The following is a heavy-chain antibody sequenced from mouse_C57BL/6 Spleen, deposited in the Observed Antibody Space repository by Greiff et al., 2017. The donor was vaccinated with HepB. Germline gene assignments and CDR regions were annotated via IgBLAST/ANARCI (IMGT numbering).Heavy chain of an antibody. CDR2: IHPNSGST. J-gene: IGHJ3*01. D-gene: IGHD2-4*01. CDR1: GYTFTSYW. Sequence: QVQLQQPGAELVKPGASVKLSCKASGYTFTSYWMHWVKQRPGQGLEWIGMIHPNSGSTNYNEKFKSKATLTVDKSSSAAYMQLSSLTSEDSAVYYCVIYYDYGDWFAYWGQGTLVTVSA. V-gene: IGHV1-64*01. CDR3: VIYYDYGDWFAY.